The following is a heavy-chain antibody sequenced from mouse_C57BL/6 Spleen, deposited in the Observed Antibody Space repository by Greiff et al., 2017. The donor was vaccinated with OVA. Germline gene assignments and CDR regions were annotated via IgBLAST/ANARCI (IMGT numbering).Heavy chain of an antibody. CDR2: ISSGSSTI. CDR3: ARQEDGYYWYFDV. D-gene: IGHD2-3*01. Sequence: EVHLVESGGGLVKPGGSLKLSCAASGFTFSDYGMHWVRQAPEKGLEWVAYISSGSSTIYYADTVKGRFTISRDNAKNTLFLQMTSLRSEDTAMYYCARQEDGYYWYFDVWGTGTTVTVSS. V-gene: IGHV5-17*01. J-gene: IGHJ1*03. CDR1: GFTFSDYG.